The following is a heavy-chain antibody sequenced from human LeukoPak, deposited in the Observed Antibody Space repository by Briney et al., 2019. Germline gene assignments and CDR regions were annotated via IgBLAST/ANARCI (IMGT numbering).Heavy chain of an antibody. CDR3: ARGGYSSGWYDPPSYNWFDP. Sequence: ASVKVSCKASGYTFTSYAMNWVRQAPGQGLEWMGWINTNTGNPTYAQGFTGRFVFSLDTSVSTAYLQISSLKAEDTAVYYCARGGYSSGWYDPPSYNWFDPWGQGTLVTVSS. J-gene: IGHJ5*02. V-gene: IGHV7-4-1*02. CDR1: GYTFTSYA. CDR2: INTNTGNP. D-gene: IGHD6-19*01.